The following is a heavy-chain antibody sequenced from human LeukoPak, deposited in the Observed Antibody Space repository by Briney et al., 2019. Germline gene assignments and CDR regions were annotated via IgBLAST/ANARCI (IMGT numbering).Heavy chain of an antibody. CDR2: ISGSGGST. D-gene: IGHD3-3*01. Sequence: GGSLRLSCVASGFPFSSYWMTWVRQAPGKGLEWVSAISGSGGSTYYADSVKGRFTIPRDNSKNTLYLQMNSLRAEDTAVYYCAKGGTIFGVVITFDYWGQGTLVTVSS. J-gene: IGHJ4*02. V-gene: IGHV3-23*01. CDR3: AKGGTIFGVVITFDY. CDR1: GFPFSSYW.